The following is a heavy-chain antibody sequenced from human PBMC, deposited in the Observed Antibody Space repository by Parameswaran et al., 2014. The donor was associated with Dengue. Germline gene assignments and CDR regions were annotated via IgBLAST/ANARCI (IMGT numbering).Heavy chain of an antibody. D-gene: IGHD3-10*01. CDR3: ARGDYYGSVFDY. CDR2: IKQDGSEI. J-gene: IGHJ4*02. Sequence: VRQMPGKGLEWVANIKQDGSEIYYVDSVRGRFTISRDNAKKSLYLQMSSLRPEDTAVYYCARGDYYGSVFDYWGQGTLVTVSS. V-gene: IGHV3-7*04.